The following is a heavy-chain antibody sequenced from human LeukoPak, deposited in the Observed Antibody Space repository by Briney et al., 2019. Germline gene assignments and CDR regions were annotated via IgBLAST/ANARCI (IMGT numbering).Heavy chain of an antibody. CDR2: ISGSGGST. J-gene: IGHJ1*01. Sequence: PGGSLRLSCAASGFTFSSYGMSWVRQAPGKGLEWVSAISGSGGSTYYADSVKGRFTISRDNAKNSLYLQMNSLRAEDTAVYYCARGRRNYYGSGRRPTGEYFQHWGQGTLVTVSS. V-gene: IGHV3-23*01. D-gene: IGHD3-10*01. CDR1: GFTFSSYG. CDR3: ARGRRNYYGSGRRPTGEYFQH.